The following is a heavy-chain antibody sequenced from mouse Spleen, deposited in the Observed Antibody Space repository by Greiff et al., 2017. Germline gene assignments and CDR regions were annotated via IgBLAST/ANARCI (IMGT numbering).Heavy chain of an antibody. Sequence: QVQLKQSGAELVKPGASVKLSCKASGYTFTEYTIHWVKQRSGQGLEWIGWFYPGSGSIKYNEKFKDKATLTADKSSSTVYMELSRLTSEDSAVYFCARHEAYYSNFYWYFDVWGAGTTVTVSS. CDR3: ARHEAYYSNFYWYFDV. J-gene: IGHJ1*01. CDR2: FYPGSGSI. D-gene: IGHD2-5*01. CDR1: GYTFTEYT. V-gene: IGHV1-62-2*01.